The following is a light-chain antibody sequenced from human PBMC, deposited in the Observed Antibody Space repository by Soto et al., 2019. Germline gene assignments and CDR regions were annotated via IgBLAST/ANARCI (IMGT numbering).Light chain of an antibody. CDR2: SGS. J-gene: IGKJ3*01. Sequence: IVLTQSPAILSLSPGDRATLSCRASQTVSNNYLAWYQQRPGQVPRLLIFSGSTRAAGILDRFSGSGSGTDFTLTISRLEPDDFAVYYCQLFDNSLFTFGPGTKVDI. V-gene: IGKV3-20*01. CDR1: QTVSNNY. CDR3: QLFDNSLFT.